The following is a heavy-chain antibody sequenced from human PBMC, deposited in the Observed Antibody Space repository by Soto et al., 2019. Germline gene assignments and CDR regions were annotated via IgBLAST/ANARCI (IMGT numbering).Heavy chain of an antibody. V-gene: IGHV5-51*01. CDR3: ARRDMLTGYVYFDY. CDR2: IYPDDSDT. CDR1: GYTFTKYW. J-gene: IGHJ4*02. Sequence: PGESLKISCQASGYTFTKYWVGWVRQMPGKGLEWMVIIYPDDSDTRYSPSFQGHVTISADKSISTAYLQWSSLKASDSATYYCARRDMLTGYVYFDYWGQGTQVTVSS. D-gene: IGHD3-9*01.